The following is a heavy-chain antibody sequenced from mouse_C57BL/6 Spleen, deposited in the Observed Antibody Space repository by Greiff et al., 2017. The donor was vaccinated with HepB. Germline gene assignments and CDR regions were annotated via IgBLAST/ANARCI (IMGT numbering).Heavy chain of an antibody. D-gene: IGHD1-2*01. J-gene: IGHJ2*01. V-gene: IGHV1-50*01. CDR1: GYTFTSYW. CDR3: ARSARRSRGYFDY. Sequence: QVQLQQPGAELVKPGASVKLSCKASGYTFTSYWMQWVKQRPGQGLEWIGEIDPSDSYTNYNQKFKGKATLTVDTSSSTAYMQRSSLTSEDSAVYYCARSARRSRGYFDYWGQGTTLTVSS. CDR2: IDPSDSYT.